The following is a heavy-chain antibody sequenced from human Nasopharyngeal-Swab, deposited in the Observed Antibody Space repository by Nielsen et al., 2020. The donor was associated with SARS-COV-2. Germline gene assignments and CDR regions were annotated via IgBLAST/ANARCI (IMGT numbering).Heavy chain of an antibody. V-gene: IGHV3-21*01. D-gene: IGHD6-19*01. CDR1: GFTFSSYS. J-gene: IGHJ4*02. Sequence: GESLKISCGASGFTFSSYSMNWVRQAPGKGLEWVSSISSSSSYIYYADSVKGRFTISRDNAKNSLYLQMNSLRAEDTAVYYCAREGSSGWRYYFDYWGQGTLVTVSS. CDR3: AREGSSGWRYYFDY. CDR2: ISSSSSYI.